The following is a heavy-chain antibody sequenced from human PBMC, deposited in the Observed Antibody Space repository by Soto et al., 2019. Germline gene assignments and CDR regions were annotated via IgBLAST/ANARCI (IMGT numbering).Heavy chain of an antibody. J-gene: IGHJ3*01. D-gene: IGHD2-2*01. CDR1: GDSINRGGYY. V-gene: IGHV4-31*03. CDR3: AREAPVASDAFDV. CDR2: IYYNGNA. Sequence: QVQLQESGPGLAKPSQTLSLICTVSGDSINRGGYYWSWVRQHPGKGPEWIGHIYYNGNAYYNPSLKSRVTISIDTSSNQFSLQLTSLTVADTAVYYCAREAPVASDAFDVWGQGTTVTISA.